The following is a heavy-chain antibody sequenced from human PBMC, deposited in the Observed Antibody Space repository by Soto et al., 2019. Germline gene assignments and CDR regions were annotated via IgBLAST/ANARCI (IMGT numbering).Heavy chain of an antibody. V-gene: IGHV3-21*01. Sequence: EVQLVESGGGLVKPGGSLRLSCAASGFTFNTYNMNWVRQAPGKGLEWVSSISTSGSDVHYGDSVKGRFTVSRDNAKNSLYVQMNSLRAEDTAVYHCARGNYGSGSNQYWFFDLWGRGTLVSVTS. J-gene: IGHJ2*01. CDR2: ISTSGSDV. CDR3: ARGNYGSGSNQYWFFDL. CDR1: GFTFNTYN. D-gene: IGHD3-10*01.